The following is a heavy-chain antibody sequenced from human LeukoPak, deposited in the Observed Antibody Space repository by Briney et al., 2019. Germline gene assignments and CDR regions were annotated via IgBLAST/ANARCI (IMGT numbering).Heavy chain of an antibody. CDR3: ARHITMVRGVISGAFDI. J-gene: IGHJ3*02. CDR1: GYSFTSYW. CDR2: IDPSDSYT. V-gene: IGHV5-10-1*01. D-gene: IGHD3-10*01. Sequence: GESLKISCKGSGYSFTSYWISWVRQMPGKGREWMGRIDPSDSYTNDSPSFQGHVTISADKSISTAYLQWSSLKASDTAMYYCARHITMVRGVISGAFDIWGQGTMVTVSS.